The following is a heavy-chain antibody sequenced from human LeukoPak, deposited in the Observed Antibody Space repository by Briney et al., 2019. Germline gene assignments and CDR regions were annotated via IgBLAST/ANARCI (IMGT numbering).Heavy chain of an antibody. D-gene: IGHD5-12*01. CDR1: GFTFSSYS. J-gene: IGHJ4*02. Sequence: GGSLRLSCAASGFTFSSYSMNWVRQAPGEGLELVSSISSSSTYIYYADSVKGRFTISRDNAKNSLYLQMHSLRAEDTAVYYCARDAHPSGYDYWGQGTLVSVSS. V-gene: IGHV3-21*06. CDR3: ARDAHPSGYDY. CDR2: ISSSSTYI.